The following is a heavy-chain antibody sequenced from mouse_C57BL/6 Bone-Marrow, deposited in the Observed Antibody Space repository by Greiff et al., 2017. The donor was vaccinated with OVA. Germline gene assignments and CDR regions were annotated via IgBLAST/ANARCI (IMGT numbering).Heavy chain of an antibody. D-gene: IGHD1-1*01. CDR2: IDPTSGGT. V-gene: IGHV1-72*01. Sequence: VQLQQPGAELVKPGASVKLSCKASGYTFTSYWMHWVKQTPGRGLEWIGRIDPTSGGTTYNEKFKSKATLTVDKPSSTAYMQLSSLTSEDSAVYYCARGGGYYYGSSILDYWGQGTTLTVSA. J-gene: IGHJ2*01. CDR1: GYTFTSYW. CDR3: ARGGGYYYGSSILDY.